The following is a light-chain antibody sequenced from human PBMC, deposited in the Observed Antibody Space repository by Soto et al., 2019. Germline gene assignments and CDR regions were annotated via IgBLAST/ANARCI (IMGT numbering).Light chain of an antibody. Sequence: EIVLTQSPGTLSLSPGERTTLSCRASQSISASDLAWYQQKPGQAPRLLIYGGSSRATGIPDRFSGSGSATDFTLTISRLEPEDFAVYYCQQFGTSSWTFGQGTKVEVK. CDR2: GGS. CDR1: QSISASD. CDR3: QQFGTSSWT. V-gene: IGKV3-20*01. J-gene: IGKJ1*01.